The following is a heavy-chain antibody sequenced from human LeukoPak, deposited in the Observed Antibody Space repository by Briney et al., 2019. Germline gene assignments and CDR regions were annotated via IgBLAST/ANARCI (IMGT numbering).Heavy chain of an antibody. Sequence: ASVKVSCKASGYTFTSYDINWVRQATGQGLEWMGWMNPNSGNTGYAQKFQGRVTMTRNTSISTAYMELSSLRSEDTAVYYCARGQSRHSSSWYNWFDPWGQGTLVTVSS. CDR2: MNPNSGNT. D-gene: IGHD6-13*01. CDR1: GYTFTSYD. J-gene: IGHJ5*02. V-gene: IGHV1-8*01. CDR3: ARGQSRHSSSWYNWFDP.